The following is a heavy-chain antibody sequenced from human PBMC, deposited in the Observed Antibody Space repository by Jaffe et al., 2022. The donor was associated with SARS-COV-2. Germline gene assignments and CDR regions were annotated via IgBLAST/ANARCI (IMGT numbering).Heavy chain of an antibody. CDR1: GFTFSSYD. CDR3: ARALYSGSFSTYYYYYGMDV. Sequence: EVQLVESGGGLVQPGGSLRLSCAASGFTFSSYDMHWVRQATGKGLEWVSAIGTAGDTYYPGSVKGRFTISRENAKNSLYLQMNSLRAGDTAVYYCARALYSGSFSTYYYYYGMDVWGQGTTVTVSS. J-gene: IGHJ6*02. V-gene: IGHV3-13*01. D-gene: IGHD1-26*01. CDR2: IGTAGDT.